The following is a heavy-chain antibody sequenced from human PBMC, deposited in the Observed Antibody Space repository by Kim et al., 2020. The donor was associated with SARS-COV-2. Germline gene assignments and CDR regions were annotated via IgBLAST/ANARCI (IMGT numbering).Heavy chain of an antibody. CDR1: GFTFSSYG. CDR2: ISYDGSNK. D-gene: IGHD4-17*01. Sequence: GGSLRLSCAASGFTFSSYGMHWVRQAPGKGLEWVAVISYDGSNKYYADSVKGRFTISRDNSKNTLYLQMNSLRAEDTAVYYCATALPLAVTTSYYYGMDVWGQGTTVTVSS. J-gene: IGHJ6*02. CDR3: ATALPLAVTTSYYYGMDV. V-gene: IGHV3-30*03.